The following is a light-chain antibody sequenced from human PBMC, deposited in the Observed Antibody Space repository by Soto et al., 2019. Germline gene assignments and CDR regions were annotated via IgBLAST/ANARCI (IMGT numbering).Light chain of an antibody. V-gene: IGKV3-11*01. CDR1: QFVSSR. Sequence: DIVVTQSPATLSASPGERVTLSCRASQFVSSRLAWYQQRPGQAPRPLIYDGSKRAAGVPDRISGDGSGTDYTLTISSLEPEDFAVYYCQQRTRWPMTFGQGTRLEI. J-gene: IGKJ5*01. CDR3: QQRTRWPMT. CDR2: DGS.